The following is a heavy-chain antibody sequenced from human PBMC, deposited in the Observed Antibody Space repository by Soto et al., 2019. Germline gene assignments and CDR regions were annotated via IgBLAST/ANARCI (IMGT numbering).Heavy chain of an antibody. CDR2: IHYMGST. D-gene: IGHD2-2*01. J-gene: IGHJ4*01. CDR3: AEGSAACSKSPFDY. CDR1: GGSISGYY. V-gene: IGHV4-59*01. Sequence: VQLQESGPGLVKPSETLSLTCTVSGGSISGYYWSWIPQSPGKGLEWVGYIHYMGSTNYNPSLNSRVTISVDTANDQLSLKLSSATAADTAAYYCAEGSAACSKSPFDYWGHGTLVTVAS.